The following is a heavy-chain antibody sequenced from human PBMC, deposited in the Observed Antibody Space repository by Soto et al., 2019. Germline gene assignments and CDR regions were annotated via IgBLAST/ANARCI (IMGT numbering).Heavy chain of an antibody. CDR1: GFTFSDYY. CDR2: ISGSSSYT. D-gene: IGHD3-22*01. CDR3: ARATYYYDSSGYYYDY. Sequence: GGSLRLSCAASGFTFSDYYMSWIRQAPGKGLEWVSYISGSSSYTNYADSVKGRFTISRDNAKNSLYLQMNSLRAEDTAVYYCARATYYYDSSGYYYDYWGQGTLVTVSS. J-gene: IGHJ4*02. V-gene: IGHV3-11*06.